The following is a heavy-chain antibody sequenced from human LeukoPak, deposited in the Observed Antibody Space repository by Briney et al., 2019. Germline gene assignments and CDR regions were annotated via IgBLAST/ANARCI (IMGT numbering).Heavy chain of an antibody. CDR1: GFTFSSYA. Sequence: GGSLRLSCAASGFTFSSYAMHWVRQAPGKGLEWVAVISYDGSNKYYADSVKGRFTISRDNSKNTLYLQMNSLRAEDTAVYYCARDDYDYVWGSYGPVSVWYYYYMDVWGKGTTATVSS. J-gene: IGHJ6*03. CDR2: ISYDGSNK. CDR3: ARDDYDYVWGSYGPVSVWYYYYMDV. V-gene: IGHV3-30*04. D-gene: IGHD3-16*01.